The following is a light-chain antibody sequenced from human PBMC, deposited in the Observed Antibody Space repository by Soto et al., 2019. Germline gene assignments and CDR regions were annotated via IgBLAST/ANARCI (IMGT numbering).Light chain of an antibody. CDR2: GAS. Sequence: EIVMTQSPATLSVSPGDRVTLSCRASQSVRSNSAWYQQKPGQAPRLLIYGASTRATGIPARFSGSGYETGFTLTISSLQSEDFAVYYCQQYNTWPLTFGGGTKVDIK. V-gene: IGKV3-15*01. J-gene: IGKJ4*01. CDR3: QQYNTWPLT. CDR1: QSVRSN.